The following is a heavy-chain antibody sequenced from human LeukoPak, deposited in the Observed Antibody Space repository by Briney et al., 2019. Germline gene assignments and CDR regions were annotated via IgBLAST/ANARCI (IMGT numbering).Heavy chain of an antibody. CDR1: GFSFSSFS. J-gene: IGHJ4*02. CDR3: ARDGTMVRGVMVY. D-gene: IGHD3-10*01. CDR2: ISNNSSSI. Sequence: GGSLRLSCAASGFSFSSFSMNWVRQAPGKGLEWVSSISNNSSSIYYADSVKGRLTISRDNAKNSLYLQMNSLRAEDTAVYYCARDGTMVRGVMVYWGQGTLVTVSS. V-gene: IGHV3-21*04.